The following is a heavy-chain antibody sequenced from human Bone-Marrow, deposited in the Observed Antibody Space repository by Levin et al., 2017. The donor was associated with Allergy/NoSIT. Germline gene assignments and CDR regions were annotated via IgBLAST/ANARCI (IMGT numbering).Heavy chain of an antibody. CDR2: ISYDGSNK. J-gene: IGHJ4*02. Sequence: GGSLRLSCAASGFTFSSYAMHWVRQAPGKGLEWVAVISYDGSNKYYADSVKGRFTISRDNSKNTLYLQMNSLRAEDTAVYYCAREGYSSSWSFDYWGQGTLVTVSS. CDR1: GFTFSSYA. D-gene: IGHD6-13*01. CDR3: AREGYSSSWSFDY. V-gene: IGHV3-30-3*01.